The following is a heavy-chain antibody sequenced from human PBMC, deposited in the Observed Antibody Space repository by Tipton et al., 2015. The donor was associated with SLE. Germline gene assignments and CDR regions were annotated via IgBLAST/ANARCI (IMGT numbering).Heavy chain of an antibody. CDR3: ARYMAGDTIVGSVGSSFDY. D-gene: IGHD1-26*01. CDR1: GYTFTDYS. V-gene: IGHV1-18*01. J-gene: IGHJ4*02. CDR2: VSPYNGNR. Sequence: QVQLVQSGAEMGQPGASVKVSCKASGYTFTDYSISWVRQAPGQGLEWMGWVSPYNGNRDSAQKFQGRVTLTTDTSTSAVYLELRSLTFDDTAVYYCARYMAGDTIVGSVGSSFDYWGQGSLVTVSS.